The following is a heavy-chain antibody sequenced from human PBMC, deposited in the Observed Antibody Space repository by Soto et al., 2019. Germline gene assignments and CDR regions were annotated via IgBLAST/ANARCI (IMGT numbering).Heavy chain of an antibody. CDR3: ARSGQQLKHDY. D-gene: IGHD6-13*01. J-gene: IGHJ4*02. V-gene: IGHV1-18*01. CDR2: ISAYNGNT. CDR1: GYTFTSYG. Sequence: QVQLVQSGAEVKKPGASVKVSCKASGYTFTSYGISWVRQAPGQGLEWMGWISAYNGNTNYAQKLQGRVTMTPDTATSTASMELWSVRSHDTAVYYCARSGQQLKHDYCGQGTLVTVSS.